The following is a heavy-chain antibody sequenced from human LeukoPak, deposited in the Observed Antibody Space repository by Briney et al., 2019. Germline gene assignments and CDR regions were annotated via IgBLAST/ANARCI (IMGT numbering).Heavy chain of an antibody. Sequence: PGGSLRLSCAASRFTFSSYGMHWVRQAPGKGLEWVAVIWYDGSKKYYADSVKGRFTSSRDNSKNTLSLEMNSLRAEDTAVYYCAREVPGGRFDYWGQGTLVTVSS. CDR1: RFTFSSYG. J-gene: IGHJ4*02. CDR2: IWYDGSKK. D-gene: IGHD2-8*02. V-gene: IGHV3-33*01. CDR3: AREVPGGRFDY.